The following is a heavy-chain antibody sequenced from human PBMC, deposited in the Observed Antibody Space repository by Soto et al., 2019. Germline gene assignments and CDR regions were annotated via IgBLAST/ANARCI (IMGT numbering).Heavy chain of an antibody. D-gene: IGHD1-26*01. Sequence: QVQLVQSGAEVKKPGSSVKVSCKASGGTFSSYAISWVRQAPGQGLEWMGGIIPIFGTANYAQKFQGRVTITADKSTSTAYMELSSLRSEDTAVYYCARDRWVGATGWDYYYYGMDVWGQGTTVTVSS. CDR2: IIPIFGTA. V-gene: IGHV1-69*06. CDR3: ARDRWVGATGWDYYYYGMDV. J-gene: IGHJ6*02. CDR1: GGTFSSYA.